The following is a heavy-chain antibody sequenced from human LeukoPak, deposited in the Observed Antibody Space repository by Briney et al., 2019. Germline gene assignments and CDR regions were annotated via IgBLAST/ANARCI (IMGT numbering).Heavy chain of an antibody. V-gene: IGHV1-2*02. J-gene: IGHJ4*02. Sequence: ASVKVSCKASGYIFTAYYVHWVRQAPGQGLEWIGWINSNTGDTKSAQSFQGRVTVTRDASISTAYMEVSSLRSDDTAVYYCARGPIADGSGSYSGSRPWDYWGQGTLVTVST. D-gene: IGHD3-10*01. CDR2: INSNTGDT. CDR1: GYIFTAYY. CDR3: ARGPIADGSGSYSGSRPWDY.